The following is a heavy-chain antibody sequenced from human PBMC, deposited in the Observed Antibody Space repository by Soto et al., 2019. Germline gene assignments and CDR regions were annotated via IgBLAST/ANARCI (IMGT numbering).Heavy chain of an antibody. Sequence: QAHLMQSGAEVKKPGSSVKVSCKASGGTFSGYAISWVRQRPGRGLEWMRGIIPILGITSYAEKFQGRITLAADESTGTAFMDLRSLISEDTAVYYCARDPRSITGTTSSEDFQYWGPGTLVSVSS. J-gene: IGHJ1*01. CDR2: IIPILGIT. D-gene: IGHD1-20*01. V-gene: IGHV1-69*01. CDR1: GGTFSGYA. CDR3: ARDPRSITGTTSSEDFQY.